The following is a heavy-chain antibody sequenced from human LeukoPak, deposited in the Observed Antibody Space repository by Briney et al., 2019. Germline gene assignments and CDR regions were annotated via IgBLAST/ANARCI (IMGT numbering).Heavy chain of an antibody. CDR3: ATHYINSGWYKGWFDP. Sequence: ASVKVSCKVSGYTLTELSMHWVRQAPGKGLEWMGGFDPEDGETIYAQKFQGRVTMTEDTSTDTAYMELSSLRSEDTAVYYCATHYINSGWYKGWFDPWGQGTLVTVAS. V-gene: IGHV1-24*01. CDR2: FDPEDGET. CDR1: GYTLTELS. J-gene: IGHJ5*02. D-gene: IGHD6-19*01.